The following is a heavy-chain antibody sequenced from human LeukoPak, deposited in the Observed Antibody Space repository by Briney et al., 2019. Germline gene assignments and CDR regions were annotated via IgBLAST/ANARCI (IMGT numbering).Heavy chain of an antibody. J-gene: IGHJ6*03. CDR2: MNPKSGGT. Sequence: GASVKVSCKTSGYIFIDYEISWVRQAPGQGLEWMGWMNPKSGGTGYEQKFQGRITITRDSSISTVYMELSSLRSEDTALYYCARGRYMDVWGKGTTVTVSS. CDR3: ARGRYMDV. CDR1: GYIFIDYE. V-gene: IGHV1-8*02.